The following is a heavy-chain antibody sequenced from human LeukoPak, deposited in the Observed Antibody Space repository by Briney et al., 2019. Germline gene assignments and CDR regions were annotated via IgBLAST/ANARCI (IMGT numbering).Heavy chain of an antibody. Sequence: GASVKVSCKASGYTFTGYYMHWVRQAPGQGLEWMGGIIPTFGTVKYAPKFQDRVTVSVDKSTETAYMEIHMVRSDDTAFYFCARGDFYGMYSYYYMDVWGQGTTVTVSS. V-gene: IGHV1-2*02. CDR1: GYTFTGYY. D-gene: IGHD2-21*01. J-gene: IGHJ6*03. CDR3: ARGDFYGMYSYYYMDV. CDR2: IIPTFGTV.